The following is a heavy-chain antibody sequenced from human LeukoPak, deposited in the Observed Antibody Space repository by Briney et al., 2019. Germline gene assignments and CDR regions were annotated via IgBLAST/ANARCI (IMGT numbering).Heavy chain of an antibody. Sequence: SETLSLTCTVSGGSISSGYYYWNWIRQPAGKGLEWIGRIYTSGGTNYNPSLKSRVTISLDTSKNQCSLKLTSVTAADTAVYYCARRTNGFDIWAKGQWSPSPQ. CDR2: IYTSGGT. D-gene: IGHD3/OR15-3a*01. V-gene: IGHV4-61*02. J-gene: IGHJ3*02. CDR3: ARRTNGFDI. CDR1: GGSISSGYYY.